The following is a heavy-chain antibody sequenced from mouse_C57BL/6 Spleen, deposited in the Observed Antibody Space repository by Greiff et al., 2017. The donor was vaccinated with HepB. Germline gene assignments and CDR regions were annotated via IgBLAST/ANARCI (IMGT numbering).Heavy chain of an antibody. V-gene: IGHV1-15*01. J-gene: IGHJ2*01. CDR1: GYTFTDYE. D-gene: IGHD1-1*01. CDR3: TITTVVGYFDY. Sequence: VKLMESGAELVRPGASVTLSCKASGYTFTDYEMHWVKQTPVHGLEWIGAIDPETGGTAYNQKFKGKAILTADKSASTAYMELRSLTSEDSAVYYCTITTVVGYFDYWGQGTTLTVSS. CDR2: IDPETGGT.